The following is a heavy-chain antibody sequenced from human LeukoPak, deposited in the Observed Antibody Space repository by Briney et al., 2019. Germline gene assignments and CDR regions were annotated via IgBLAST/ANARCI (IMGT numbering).Heavy chain of an antibody. V-gene: IGHV4-59*08. CDR2: IYYRGGT. CDR3: ATSKLQLFPFDY. Sequence: PSETLSLTCTVSGGSISSYYWSWIRQPPGKGLEWIGNIYYRGGTNYNPSLKSQLTISVDTSKNQFSLKLSSVTAADTAVYYCATSKLQLFPFDYWGQGTLVTVSS. J-gene: IGHJ4*02. CDR1: GGSISSYY. D-gene: IGHD3-10*01.